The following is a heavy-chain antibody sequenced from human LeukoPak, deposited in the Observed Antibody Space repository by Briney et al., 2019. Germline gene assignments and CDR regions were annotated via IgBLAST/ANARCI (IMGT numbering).Heavy chain of an antibody. J-gene: IGHJ4*02. D-gene: IGHD1-26*01. Sequence: ASVTVSCKASGYTFTSYDINWVRQATGQGLEWMGWVNPNSGNTGYAQKFQGRVTMTRNTSISTAYMELSSLRSEDTAVYYCARVPYVGSYYGRYYFDYWGQGTLVTVSS. V-gene: IGHV1-8*01. CDR2: VNPNSGNT. CDR1: GYTFTSYD. CDR3: ARVPYVGSYYGRYYFDY.